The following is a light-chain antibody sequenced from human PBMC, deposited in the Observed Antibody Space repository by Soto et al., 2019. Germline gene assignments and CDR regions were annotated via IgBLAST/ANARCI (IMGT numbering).Light chain of an antibody. Sequence: DIQMAQSPSTLSASVGDRVTISCRASQSISSWLAWYQQKPGKAPKLLIYDASKLEPGVPSRLSGGGSGTEFTLTISSLQPDDFAPYYCQQYSTYPLTFGGGTKVDIK. CDR1: QSISSW. CDR3: QQYSTYPLT. V-gene: IGKV1-5*01. CDR2: DAS. J-gene: IGKJ4*01.